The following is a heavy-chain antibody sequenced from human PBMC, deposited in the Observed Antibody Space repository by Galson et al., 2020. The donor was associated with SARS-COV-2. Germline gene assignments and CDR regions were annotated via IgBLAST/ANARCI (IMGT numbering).Heavy chain of an antibody. CDR2: MWFDEKNK. D-gene: IGHD3-3*01. V-gene: IGHV3-33*01. CDR1: GFDFSTYG. J-gene: IGHJ5*02. CDR3: ARDVSVRSGYYLNWFDP. Sequence: GESLKISCEASGFDFSTYGMNWVRQAPGKGLEWVAVMWFDEKNKYYADSVKGRFTISRDNSKKTVYLQMNSLRAEDTAVYYCARDVSVRSGYYLNWFDPWGQGTPVTVAS.